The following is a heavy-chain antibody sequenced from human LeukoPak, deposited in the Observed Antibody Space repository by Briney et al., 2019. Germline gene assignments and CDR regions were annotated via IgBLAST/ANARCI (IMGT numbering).Heavy chain of an antibody. V-gene: IGHV1-69*02. D-gene: IGHD3-10*01. Sequence: WMGRIIPIFGIANYAQKFQGRVTITADKSTSTAYMELSSLRSEDTAVYYCARPSFGSYGMDVWGQGTTVTVSS. CDR2: IIPIFGIA. J-gene: IGHJ6*02. CDR3: ARPSFGSYGMDV.